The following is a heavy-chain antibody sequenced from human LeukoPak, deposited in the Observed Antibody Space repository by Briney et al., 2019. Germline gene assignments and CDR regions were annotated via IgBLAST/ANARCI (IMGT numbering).Heavy chain of an antibody. CDR1: GGSISSYY. D-gene: IGHD3-10*01. J-gene: IGHJ4*02. CDR3: ARDTYYYGSGTYYFNY. CDR2: THTSGST. Sequence: PSETLSLTCTVSGGSISSYYWTWIRQPAGRGPEWIGRTHTSGSTNYNPSLKSRVTMSVDTSKNQFSLKLSSVTAADTAVYYCARDTYYYGSGTYYFNYWGQGTLVTVSS. V-gene: IGHV4-4*07.